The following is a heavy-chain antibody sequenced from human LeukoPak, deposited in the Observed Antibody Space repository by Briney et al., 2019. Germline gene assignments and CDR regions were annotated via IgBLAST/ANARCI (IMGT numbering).Heavy chain of an antibody. Sequence: PSGTLSLTCAVSGDSISSGYWWSWVRQPPGKGLEWNGEIYHSGSTNHNPSHKSRVTKSVDKSKSQFSLNLSSVTAADTTVYYCARDDTGVIRGIRFHFWGQGTLVTVSS. D-gene: IGHD3-10*01. J-gene: IGHJ4*02. V-gene: IGHV4-4*02. CDR1: GDSISSGYW. CDR3: ARDDTGVIRGIRFHF. CDR2: IYHSGST.